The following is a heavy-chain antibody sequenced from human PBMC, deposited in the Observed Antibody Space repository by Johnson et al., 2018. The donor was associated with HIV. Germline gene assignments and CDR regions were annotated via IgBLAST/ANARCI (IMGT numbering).Heavy chain of an antibody. D-gene: IGHD6-13*01. CDR1: GFTFSDYY. V-gene: IGHV3-66*01. CDR3: ASKAAGTMHAFDI. J-gene: IGHJ3*02. Sequence: EQLVESGGGVVQPGRSLRLSCAASGFTFSDYYMSWIRQAPGKGLEWVSVIYSGGSTYYADSVKGRFTISRDNSKNTLYLQMNSLRAEDPAVYYCASKAAGTMHAFDIWGQGTMVTVSS. CDR2: IYSGGST.